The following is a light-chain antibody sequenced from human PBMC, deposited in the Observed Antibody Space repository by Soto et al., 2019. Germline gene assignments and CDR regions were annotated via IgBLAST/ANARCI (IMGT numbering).Light chain of an antibody. Sequence: DIVLTQSRATLSVSPGESATLSCMASQSINRDLAWSEQQPGQTPRRVLYGASTWGTGVPPRVTGSGSGTEVTLTISNLQSEDFEVDYCQQYHSWPITFGQGTRLEIK. J-gene: IGKJ5*01. V-gene: IGKV3D-15*01. CDR1: QSINRD. CDR3: QQYHSWPIT. CDR2: GAS.